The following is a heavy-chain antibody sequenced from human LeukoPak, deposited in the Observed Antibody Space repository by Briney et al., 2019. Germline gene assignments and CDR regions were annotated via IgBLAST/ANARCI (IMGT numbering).Heavy chain of an antibody. V-gene: IGHV4-4*09. CDR1: GRSISTDY. Sequence: SETLSLTCTVSGRSISTDYWNWIRQPPGKGLEWIGYIYPSGRSNYSPSLKSRVTIAADTSKRQFSLKLTSVTAADTAVYYCASFCYGSRLAVDYWGQGILVTVSS. D-gene: IGHD3-10*01. J-gene: IGHJ4*02. CDR2: IYPSGRS. CDR3: ASFCYGSRLAVDY.